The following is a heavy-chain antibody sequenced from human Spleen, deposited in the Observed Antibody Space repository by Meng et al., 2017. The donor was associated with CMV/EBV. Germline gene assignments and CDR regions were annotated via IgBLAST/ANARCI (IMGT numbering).Heavy chain of an antibody. CDR1: GYTFTSYY. D-gene: IGHD6-6*01. J-gene: IGHJ4*02. Sequence: ASVKVSCKASGYTFTSYYMHWVRQAPGQGLEWMGIINPSGGSTSYAQKFQDRVTMTTDTSTGTAYMELRGLRSDDTAVYYCARGPLGEAARPLLYWGQGTLVTVSS. V-gene: IGHV1-46*01. CDR3: ARGPLGEAARPLLY. CDR2: INPSGGST.